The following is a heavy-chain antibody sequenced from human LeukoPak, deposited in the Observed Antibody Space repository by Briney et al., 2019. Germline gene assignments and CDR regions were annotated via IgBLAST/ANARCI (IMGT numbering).Heavy chain of an antibody. V-gene: IGHV3-48*02. J-gene: IGHJ4*02. CDR1: GFTFSAYG. Sequence: GGSLRLSCAASGFTFSAYGMHWVRQAPGKGLEWISYISTSSTTTYYADSVKGRFTISRDNAENSLYLQMNNLRDEDTAVYYCARDGFRTIDYWGQGTLVTVSS. CDR2: ISTSSTTT. CDR3: ARDGFRTIDY.